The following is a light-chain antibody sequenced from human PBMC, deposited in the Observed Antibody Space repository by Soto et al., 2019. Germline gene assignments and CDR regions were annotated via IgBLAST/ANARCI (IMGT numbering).Light chain of an antibody. Sequence: EIVLTQSAAALSLSPGERATLSCRASQSVSSYLAWYQQKPGQAPRLLIYDASNRATGIPARFSGSGSGTDFTLTISSLEPEDFAVYYRQQRSNWITFGQGTRLEIK. J-gene: IGKJ5*01. V-gene: IGKV3-11*01. CDR1: QSVSSY. CDR2: DAS. CDR3: QQRSNWIT.